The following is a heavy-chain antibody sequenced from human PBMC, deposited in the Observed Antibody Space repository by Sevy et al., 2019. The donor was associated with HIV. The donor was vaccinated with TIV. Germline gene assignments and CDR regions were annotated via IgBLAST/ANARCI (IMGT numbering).Heavy chain of an antibody. Sequence: SETLSLTCTVSGGSISSGSYYWSWIRQPAGKGLEWIGRIYSSGGSNYNPSLKSRVTMSVDTSKNQFSLRLSSVTAADSAVYYCARSQNVDSAPFDYWGQGTPVTVSS. D-gene: IGHD5-18*01. V-gene: IGHV4-61*02. CDR3: ARSQNVDSAPFDY. CDR2: IYSSGGS. CDR1: GGSISSGSYY. J-gene: IGHJ4*02.